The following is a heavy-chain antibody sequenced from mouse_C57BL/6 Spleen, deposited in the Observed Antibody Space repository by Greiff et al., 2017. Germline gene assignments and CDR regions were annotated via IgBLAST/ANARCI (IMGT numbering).Heavy chain of an antibody. CDR2: IDPSDSYT. Sequence: VQLQQSGAELVKPGASVKLSCKASGYTFTSYWMQWVKQRPGQGLEWIGEIDPSDSYTNYNQKFKGKATLTVDTSSSTAYMQLSSLTSEDSAVYYCARRGSAYWGQGTLVTVSA. J-gene: IGHJ3*01. V-gene: IGHV1-50*01. CDR1: GYTFTSYW. CDR3: ARRGSAY.